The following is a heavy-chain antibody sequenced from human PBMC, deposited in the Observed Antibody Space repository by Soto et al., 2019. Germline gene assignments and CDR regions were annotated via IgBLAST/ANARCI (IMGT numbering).Heavy chain of an antibody. D-gene: IGHD2-15*01. V-gene: IGHV3-53*01. CDR1: GFTVSINY. J-gene: IGHJ3*02. Sequence: GGSLRLSGAASGFTVSINYMSWVRQAPGKGLEWVSVISSSGASTFYADSVKGRFTVSRDNSNNTLYLQMNSLRADDTAAYYCAKGQFSCIARRCTDGLDIWGQGTQVTVSS. CDR3: AKGQFSCIARRCTDGLDI. CDR2: ISSSGAST.